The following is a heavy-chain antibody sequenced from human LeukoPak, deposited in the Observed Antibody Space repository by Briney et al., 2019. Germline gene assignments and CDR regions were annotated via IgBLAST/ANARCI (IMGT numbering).Heavy chain of an antibody. J-gene: IGHJ4*02. CDR3: ARGPNSNWSGLDF. CDR2: ISSNGGST. V-gene: IGHV3-64D*06. CDR1: GFNFSSYA. Sequence: PGGSLRLSCSASGFNFSSYAMHWVRQAPGKGLEYVSAISSNGGSTYYADSVKGRFTISRDNSKNTLYLQMSSLRAEDTAVYYCARGPNSNWSGLDFWGQGTLLTVSS. D-gene: IGHD6-6*01.